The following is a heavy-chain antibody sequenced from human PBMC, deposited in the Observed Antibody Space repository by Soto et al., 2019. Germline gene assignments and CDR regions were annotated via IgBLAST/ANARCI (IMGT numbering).Heavy chain of an antibody. CDR1: GDSISSSSYY. Sequence: SETLSLTCTVSGDSISSSSYYWGWIRQPPGKGLEWIVSINHSGSTNYNPSLKSRVTISVDTSKNQFSLKLTSVTAADTAVYYCARDKITGLFDYWGQGTLVTVSS. CDR2: INHSGST. V-gene: IGHV4-39*07. CDR3: ARDKITGLFDY. J-gene: IGHJ4*02. D-gene: IGHD2-8*02.